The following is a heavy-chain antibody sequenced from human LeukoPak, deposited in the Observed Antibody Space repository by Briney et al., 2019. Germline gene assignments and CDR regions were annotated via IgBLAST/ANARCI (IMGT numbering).Heavy chain of an antibody. CDR1: GFTFSSYA. J-gene: IGHJ4*02. CDR2: ISGSGGST. D-gene: IGHD5-12*01. V-gene: IGHV3-23*01. CDR3: AKDGGKWLRLRFDDY. Sequence: GGSLRLSCAASGFTFSSYAMSLVRQAPGKGLEWVSAISGSGGSTYYADSVKGRFTISRDNSKNTLYLQMNSLRAEDTAVYYCAKDGGKWLRLRFDDYWGQGTLVTVSS.